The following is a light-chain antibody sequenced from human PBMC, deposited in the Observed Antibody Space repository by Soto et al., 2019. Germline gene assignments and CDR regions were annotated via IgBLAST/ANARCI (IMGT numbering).Light chain of an antibody. Sequence: QMTQSPSAVSVSEGDRVTITCRASQSISGWLAWYQQRPGKAPKLMIYKASTLATGVPARFSGSGSGTEFTLTISNLQPDDFATYYCQHYDGYSRTFGQGTKVDI. CDR1: QSISGW. CDR2: KAS. CDR3: QHYDGYSRT. J-gene: IGKJ1*01. V-gene: IGKV1-5*03.